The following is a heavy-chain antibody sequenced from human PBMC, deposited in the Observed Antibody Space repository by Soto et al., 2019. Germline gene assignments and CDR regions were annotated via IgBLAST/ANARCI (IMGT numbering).Heavy chain of an antibody. V-gene: IGHV3-33*01. CDR1: GFTFSIYG. D-gene: IGHD2-15*01. Sequence: GGSLRLSCAASGFTFSIYGMHWVRQAPGRGLEWVAVIWYDGSNKYYADSVKGRFTISRDNAKKSLYLQMSSLRVEDTAVYYCARGRSDDYFDYWGQGTLVTVSS. CDR3: ARGRSDDYFDY. J-gene: IGHJ4*02. CDR2: IWYDGSNK.